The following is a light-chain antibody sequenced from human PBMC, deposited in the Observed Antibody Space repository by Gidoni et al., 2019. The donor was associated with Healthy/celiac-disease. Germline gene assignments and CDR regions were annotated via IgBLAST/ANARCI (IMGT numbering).Light chain of an antibody. CDR2: QDS. J-gene: IGLJ2*01. CDR3: QSWDSSTVV. V-gene: IGLV3-1*01. CDR1: KVGDKY. Sequence: SYELTQPPPVSVPPGQTASITCSGDKVGDKYACWYQQKQGQTPVLVIYQDSKRPSGIPERFSGSNSGNTATLTISGTQAMDEADYYCQSWDSSTVVFGGGTKLTVL.